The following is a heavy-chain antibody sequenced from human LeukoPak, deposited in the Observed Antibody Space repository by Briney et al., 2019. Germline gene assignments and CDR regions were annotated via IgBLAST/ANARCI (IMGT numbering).Heavy chain of an antibody. CDR3: ATAPPTSGIHFDFWSGLGLSYYYYMDV. V-gene: IGHV1-24*01. Sequence: ASVKVSCKVSGYTLTELSMHWVRQAPGNGLEWMGGFDPEDGETIYAQNFQGRVTMTEHTSTDPAYMELSSLRSEDTAVYYCATAPPTSGIHFDFWSGLGLSYYYYMDVWGKGTTVTVSS. CDR2: FDPEDGET. D-gene: IGHD3-3*01. J-gene: IGHJ6*03. CDR1: GYTLTELS.